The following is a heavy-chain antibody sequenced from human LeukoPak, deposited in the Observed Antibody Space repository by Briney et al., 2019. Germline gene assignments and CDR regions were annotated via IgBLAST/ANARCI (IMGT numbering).Heavy chain of an antibody. CDR3: AKDGILTGYYLYYFDY. J-gene: IGHJ4*02. Sequence: GGSLRLSCAVSGFTFDDYAMHWVRQAPGKGLEWVSGISWNSGSIGYADSVKGRFTISRDNAKNSLYLQMNSLRAEDTALYYCAKDGILTGYYLYYFDYWGQGTLVTVSS. CDR2: ISWNSGSI. CDR1: GFTFDDYA. V-gene: IGHV3-9*01. D-gene: IGHD3-9*01.